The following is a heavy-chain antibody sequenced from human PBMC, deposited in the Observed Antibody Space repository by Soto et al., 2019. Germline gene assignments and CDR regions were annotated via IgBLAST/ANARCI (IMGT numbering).Heavy chain of an antibody. D-gene: IGHD6-19*01. CDR3: AREESSGWSQTTANSGMYA. J-gene: IGHJ6*02. V-gene: IGHV6-1*01. CDR2: TYYRSKWYN. CDR1: GDSVSSNSAA. Sequence: PSQTLSLTCAISGDSVSSNSAAWNWIRQSPSRGLEWLGRTYYRSKWYNDYAVSVKSRITINPDTSKNQFSLQLNSVTPEDTAANYCAREESSGWSQTTANSGMYAWGQGTTVTISS.